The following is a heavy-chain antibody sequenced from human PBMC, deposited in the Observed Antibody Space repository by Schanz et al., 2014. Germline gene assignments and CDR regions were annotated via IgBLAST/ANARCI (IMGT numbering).Heavy chain of an antibody. CDR3: ARDGDFDY. J-gene: IGHJ4*02. Sequence: DVQLVDSGGGLVQPGGSLRLSCAASGFTVSNSYIHWVRQAPGKGLEWVSGIGGSGDSTHYADSVKGRFVISRDNARSSLYLQMSSLRAEDTAVYYCARDGDFDYWGQGTLVTV. CDR2: IGGSGDST. CDR1: GFTVSNSY. V-gene: IGHV3-53*01.